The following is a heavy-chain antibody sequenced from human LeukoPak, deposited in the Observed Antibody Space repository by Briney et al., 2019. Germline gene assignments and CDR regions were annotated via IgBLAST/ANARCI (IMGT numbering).Heavy chain of an antibody. CDR1: GGSISSGSYY. D-gene: IGHD6-13*01. J-gene: IGHJ2*01. V-gene: IGHV4-61*02. CDR2: IYTSGST. Sequence: SQTLSLTCTVSGGSISSGSYYWSWIRQPPGKGLEWIGRIYTSGSTNYNPSLKSRVTISVDTSKNQFSLKLSSVTAADTAVYYCARDALISSSWPYWYFDLWGRGTLVTVSS. CDR3: ARDALISSSWPYWYFDL.